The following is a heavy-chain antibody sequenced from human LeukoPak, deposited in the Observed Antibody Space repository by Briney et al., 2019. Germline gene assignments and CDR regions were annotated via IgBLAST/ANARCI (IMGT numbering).Heavy chain of an antibody. CDR1: GGSISSGSYY. CDR3: ARSSSSWN. CDR2: IYTSGST. V-gene: IGHV4-61*02. J-gene: IGHJ4*02. Sequence: PSETLSLTCTVSGGSISSGSYYWSWLRQPAGKGLEWIGRIYTSGSTNYNPSLKRPVTISVDTSKNQLSLKLSSVTAADTAVYYCARSSSSWNWGQGTLVTVSS. D-gene: IGHD6-13*01.